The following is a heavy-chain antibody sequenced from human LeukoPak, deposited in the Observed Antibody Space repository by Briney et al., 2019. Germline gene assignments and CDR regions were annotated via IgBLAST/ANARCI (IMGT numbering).Heavy chain of an antibody. J-gene: IGHJ4*02. CDR3: AKDMRHIIADYGSGSYPFDY. D-gene: IGHD3-10*01. Sequence: SGGSLRLSCAASGFTFSSYGMHWVRQAPGKGLEWVAVISYDGSNKYYADSVKGRFTISRDNSKNTLYLQMNSLRAEDTAVYYCAKDMRHIIADYGSGSYPFDYWGQGTLVTVSS. V-gene: IGHV3-30*18. CDR1: GFTFSSYG. CDR2: ISYDGSNK.